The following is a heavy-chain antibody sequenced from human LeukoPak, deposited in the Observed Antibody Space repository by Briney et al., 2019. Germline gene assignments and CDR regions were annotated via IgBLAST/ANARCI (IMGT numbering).Heavy chain of an antibody. CDR3: ARDDVGYFDY. V-gene: IGHV3-48*01. D-gene: IGHD1-26*01. CDR2: VSSSSSV. J-gene: IGHJ4*02. CDR1: GFTFNRYS. Sequence: GGSLRLSCAASGFTFNRYSMDWVRQAPGKGLEWISYVSSSSSVYYVDSVKGRFTISRDNAKNSLYLQMNSLRAEDTAVYYCARDDVGYFDYWGQGTLVTVSS.